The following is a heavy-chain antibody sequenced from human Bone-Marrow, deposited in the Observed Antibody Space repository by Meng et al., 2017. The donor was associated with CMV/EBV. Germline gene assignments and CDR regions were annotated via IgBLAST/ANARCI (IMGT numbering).Heavy chain of an antibody. CDR1: GYTFTSYY. CDR2: INPSGGST. D-gene: IGHD2-2*01. CDR3: ASGDIVVVPAKGYGMDG. Sequence: ASVKVSCKASGYTFTSYYMHWVRQAPGQGLEWMGIINPSGGSTSYAQKFQGRVTMTRDTSTSTVYMELSSLRSEDTAVYYCASGDIVVVPAKGYGMDGWGQGTTVTVAS. V-gene: IGHV1-46*01. J-gene: IGHJ6*02.